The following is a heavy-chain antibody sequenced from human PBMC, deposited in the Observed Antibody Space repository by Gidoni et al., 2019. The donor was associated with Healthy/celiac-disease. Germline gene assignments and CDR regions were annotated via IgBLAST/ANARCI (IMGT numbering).Heavy chain of an antibody. CDR2: IRGSGGST. D-gene: IGHD3-22*01. Sequence: EVQLLESGGGLVQPGGSLRLSRAASGFTFSSYAMSWVRQAPGKGLEWVSAIRGSGGSTYYADSVKGRFTISRDNSKNTLYLQMNSLRAEDTAVYYCARMPNYYDSSNHFDYWGQGTLVTVSS. V-gene: IGHV3-23*01. J-gene: IGHJ4*02. CDR1: GFTFSSYA. CDR3: ARMPNYYDSSNHFDY.